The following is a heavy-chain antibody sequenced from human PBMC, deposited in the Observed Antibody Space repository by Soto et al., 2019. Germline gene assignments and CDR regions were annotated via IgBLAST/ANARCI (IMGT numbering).Heavy chain of an antibody. CDR1: GYTFGNND. V-gene: IGHV1-8*01. D-gene: IGHD3-3*01. Sequence: ASVKSSCNASGYTFGNNDISWKRKATGHGLEWMGWMNPNSGNTGYAQKFQGRVSMTRNTSITTAYLELSSLRSDDTAIYYCARMATSGFLKWFDPRGEGTLVTVCS. J-gene: IGHJ5*02. CDR2: MNPNSGNT. CDR3: ARMATSGFLKWFDP.